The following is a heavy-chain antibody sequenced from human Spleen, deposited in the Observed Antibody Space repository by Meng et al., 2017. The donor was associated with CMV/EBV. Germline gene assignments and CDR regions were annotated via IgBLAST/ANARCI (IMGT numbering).Heavy chain of an antibody. Sequence: GESLKISCAASGFTFSSYWMHWVRQAPGKGLVWVSRVNTDGSTTNYADSVKGRFTISRDNAENTLYLQMNSLRAEDTAVYYCVRVTLGAAGFDIWGQGTTVTVSS. CDR1: GFTFSSYW. D-gene: IGHD2-15*01. CDR3: VRVTLGAAGFDI. V-gene: IGHV3-74*01. CDR2: VNTDGSTT. J-gene: IGHJ6*02.